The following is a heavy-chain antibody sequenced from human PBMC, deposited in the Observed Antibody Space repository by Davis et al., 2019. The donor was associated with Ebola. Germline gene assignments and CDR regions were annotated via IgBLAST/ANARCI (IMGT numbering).Heavy chain of an antibody. D-gene: IGHD3-10*01. Sequence: ASVKVSCKASGYTFTSYYMHWVRQAPGQGLEWMGIINPSGGSTSYAQKLQGRVTMTRDMSLSTGYMELSRLRSDDTAVYHCARDLSYSYYYHYYGMDVWGQGTTVTVSS. CDR2: INPSGGST. CDR1: GYTFTSYY. V-gene: IGHV1-46*01. CDR3: ARDLSYSYYYHYYGMDV. J-gene: IGHJ6*02.